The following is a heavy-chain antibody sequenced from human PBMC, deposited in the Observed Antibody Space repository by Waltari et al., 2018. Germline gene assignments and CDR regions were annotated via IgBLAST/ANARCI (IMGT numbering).Heavy chain of an antibody. CDR3: AREADYYDSSAYLG. V-gene: IGHV4-39*02. Sequence: QLQLQESGPGLETPSEPLSLTCTVPGGPLSSESYHWGWIRQPPGKGLEWIGTLYYSGSTFYNPSLSSRVTMSVDTLKNQFSLKMTSVTAADTAVYYCAREADYYDSSAYLGWGQGTLVTVSS. D-gene: IGHD3-22*01. CDR1: GGPLSSESYH. J-gene: IGHJ4*02. CDR2: LYYSGST.